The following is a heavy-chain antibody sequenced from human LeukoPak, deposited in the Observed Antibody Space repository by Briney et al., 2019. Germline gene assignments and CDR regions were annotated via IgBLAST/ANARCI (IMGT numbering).Heavy chain of an antibody. CDR2: INPNSGGT. Sequence: ASVKVSCKASGYTFTSYGISWVRQAPGQGLEWMGWINPNSGGTNYAQKFQGRVTMTRDTSISTAYMELSRLRSDDTAVYYCARDPSSGWDYWGQGTLVTVSS. CDR1: GYTFTSYG. V-gene: IGHV1-2*02. D-gene: IGHD6-19*01. CDR3: ARDPSSGWDY. J-gene: IGHJ4*02.